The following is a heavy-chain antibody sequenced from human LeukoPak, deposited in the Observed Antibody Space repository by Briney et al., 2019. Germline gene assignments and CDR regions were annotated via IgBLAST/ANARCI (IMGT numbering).Heavy chain of an antibody. J-gene: IGHJ4*02. Sequence: PGGSLRLSCAASGFTFSSYSMNWVRQAPGKGLEWVSSISSSSSYIYYADSVKGRFTISRDNAKNSLYLQMNSLRAEDTAVYYCANDAAMVRGVITYYFDYWGQGTLVTVSS. CDR3: ANDAAMVRGVITYYFDY. D-gene: IGHD3-10*01. CDR1: GFTFSSYS. V-gene: IGHV3-21*01. CDR2: ISSSSSYI.